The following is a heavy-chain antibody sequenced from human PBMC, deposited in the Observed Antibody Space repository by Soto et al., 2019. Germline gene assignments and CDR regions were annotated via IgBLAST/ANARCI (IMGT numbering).Heavy chain of an antibody. CDR1: GYTFTSYY. V-gene: IGHV1-46*01. J-gene: IGHJ6*02. Sequence: ASVKVSCKASGYTFTSYYMHWVRQAPGQGLEWMGIINPSGGSTSYAQKFQGRVTMTRDTSTSTVYMELSSLRSEDTAVYYCARGAEGGNKNRRYCYDYDRMDVWGQGTTVTVSS. CDR3: ARGAEGGNKNRRYCYDYDRMDV. D-gene: IGHD3-16*01. CDR2: INPSGGST.